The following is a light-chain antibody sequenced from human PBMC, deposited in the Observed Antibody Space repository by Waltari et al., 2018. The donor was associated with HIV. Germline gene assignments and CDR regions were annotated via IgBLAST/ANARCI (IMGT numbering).Light chain of an antibody. CDR3: QQYNHWPT. CDR1: QSVSTN. Sequence: EIVMTQSPATLSVSPGERATLSCRASQSVSTNLVWYQQRPGQAPRLLIHGASTRAPGIPVRFSGSGSGAEFTLTIDSLQSEDSAMYYCQQYNHWPTFGQGTKVEIK. J-gene: IGKJ1*01. V-gene: IGKV3-15*01. CDR2: GAS.